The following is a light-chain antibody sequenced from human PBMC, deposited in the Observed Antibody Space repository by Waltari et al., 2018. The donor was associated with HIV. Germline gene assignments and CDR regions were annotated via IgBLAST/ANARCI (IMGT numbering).Light chain of an antibody. Sequence: SSVLTQPPSVSVAPGQTARITCGGNNIGTQSVHWYQQKPVQAPVLVVYDDSDRPSGIPERFSGSNSGNTATLTSNRVEAGDEADYYCQVWDSSSAHVVFGGGTKLTVL. CDR2: DDS. CDR1: NIGTQS. CDR3: QVWDSSSAHVV. V-gene: IGLV3-21*02. J-gene: IGLJ2*01.